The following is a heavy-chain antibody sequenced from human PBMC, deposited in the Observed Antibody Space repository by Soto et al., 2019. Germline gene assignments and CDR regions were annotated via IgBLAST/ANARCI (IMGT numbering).Heavy chain of an antibody. CDR3: ARTYYDFWSGYWRWFDP. CDR2: IYYSGST. CDR1: GGSVSSGSYY. V-gene: IGHV4-61*01. D-gene: IGHD3-3*01. Sequence: SETLSLTCTVSGGSVSSGSYYWSWIRQPPGKGLEWIGYIYYSGSTNYNPSLKSRVTISVDTSKNQFSLKLSSVTAADTAVYYCARTYYDFWSGYWRWFDPWGQGTLVTVSS. J-gene: IGHJ5*02.